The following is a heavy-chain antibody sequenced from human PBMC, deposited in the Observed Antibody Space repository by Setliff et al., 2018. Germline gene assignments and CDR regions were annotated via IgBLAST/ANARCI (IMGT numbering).Heavy chain of an antibody. CDR1: GYTFAGYY. Sequence: ASVKVSCKASGYTFAGYYIHWVRQAPGQGLEWMGRINPNTGDTNYGQKFQGRVTMTRDTSITTVYMDLGSLRSDDTAVYYCARDFNGLALGYWGQGTLVTVSS. CDR2: INPNTGDT. CDR3: ARDFNGLALGY. J-gene: IGHJ4*02. D-gene: IGHD2-8*01. V-gene: IGHV1-2*06.